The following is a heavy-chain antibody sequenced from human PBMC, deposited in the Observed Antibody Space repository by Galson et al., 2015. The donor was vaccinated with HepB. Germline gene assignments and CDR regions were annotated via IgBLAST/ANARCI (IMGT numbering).Heavy chain of an antibody. CDR3: AKDVIYYDSSGYHNWFDP. V-gene: IGHV3-30*18. D-gene: IGHD3-22*01. CDR2: ISYDGSNK. CDR1: GFTFSSYG. Sequence: SLRLSCAASGFTFSSYGMHWVRQAPGKGLEWVAVISYDGSNKYYADSVKGRFTISRDNSKNTLYLQMNSLRAEDTAVYYCAKDVIYYDSSGYHNWFDPWGQGTLVTVSS. J-gene: IGHJ5*02.